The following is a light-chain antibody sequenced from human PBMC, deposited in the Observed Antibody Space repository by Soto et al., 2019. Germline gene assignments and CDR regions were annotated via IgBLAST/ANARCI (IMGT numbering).Light chain of an antibody. J-gene: IGKJ1*01. CDR3: QQYNSYSRT. Sequence: DIQMTQSPSTLSASVGDRVTITCRASQSISSWLAWYQQKTGKAPKLLIYDASSLESWVPSRFSGSGSGTEVTLTISSLQPDDFATYYCQQYNSYSRTFGQGTKVEIK. CDR2: DAS. CDR1: QSISSW. V-gene: IGKV1-5*01.